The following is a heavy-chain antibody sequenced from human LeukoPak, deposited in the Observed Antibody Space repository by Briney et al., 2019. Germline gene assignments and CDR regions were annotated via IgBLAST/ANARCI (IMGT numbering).Heavy chain of an antibody. CDR1: GGSISSGGYS. V-gene: IGHV4-30-2*01. CDR2: IYHSGST. CDR3: ARYERRDYDFWSGYYNDNWFDP. Sequence: SETLSLTCAVSGGSISSGGYSWSWIRQPPGKGPEWIGYIYHSGSTYYNPSLKSRVTISVDRSKNQFSLKLSSVTAADTAVYYCARYERRDYDFWSGYYNDNWFDPWGQGTLVTVSS. D-gene: IGHD3-3*01. J-gene: IGHJ5*02.